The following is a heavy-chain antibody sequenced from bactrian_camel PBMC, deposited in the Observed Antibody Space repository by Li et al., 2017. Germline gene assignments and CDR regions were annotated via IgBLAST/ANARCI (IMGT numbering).Heavy chain of an antibody. J-gene: IGHJ4*01. V-gene: IGHV3S57*01. D-gene: IGHD5*01. CDR3: AADPSRELWVGYPPYKY. Sequence: QVQLVESGGGSAQAGGSLRLSCVASGYTYNRYCMAWFSQAPGKERERVAMIDSLDRTTYADSVKGRFTISQDNAKNTLYLQMNSLKPEDTAVYYCAADPSRELWVGYPPYKYWGQGTQVTVS. CDR2: IDSLDRT. CDR1: GYTYNRYC.